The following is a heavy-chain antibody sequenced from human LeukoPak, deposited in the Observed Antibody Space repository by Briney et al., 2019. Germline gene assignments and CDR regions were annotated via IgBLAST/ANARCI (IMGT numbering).Heavy chain of an antibody. Sequence: GGSLRLSCAASGFSFSNYWMSWVRQAPGKGLEWVANIDQDGNEKHFVDPVKGRFTISRDNAKNSLYLQINSLRAEDTAVYYCARFGYYYGLDVWGQGTTDTVSS. J-gene: IGHJ6*02. V-gene: IGHV3-7*05. CDR1: GFSFSNYW. CDR3: ARFGYYYGLDV. D-gene: IGHD3-16*01. CDR2: IDQDGNEK.